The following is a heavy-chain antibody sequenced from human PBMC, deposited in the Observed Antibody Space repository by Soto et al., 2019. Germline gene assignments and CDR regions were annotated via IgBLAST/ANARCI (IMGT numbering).Heavy chain of an antibody. D-gene: IGHD5-18*01. CDR1: GFSLSPSGLG. V-gene: IGHV2-5*02. CDR3: AHLPWKQLWPRAPVVF. CDR2: IYWDDDE. J-gene: IGHJ4*02. Sequence: SGPTLVNPTQTLTLTCTFSGFSLSPSGLGVGWIRQPPGKALEWLGIIYWDDDERYSPSLKSRLTITKDTSKNQLVLTMTNMDPVDTATYYCAHLPWKQLWPRAPVVFWGQGTPVTVSS.